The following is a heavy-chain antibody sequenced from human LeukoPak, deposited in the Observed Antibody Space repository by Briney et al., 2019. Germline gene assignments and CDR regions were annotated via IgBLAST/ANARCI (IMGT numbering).Heavy chain of an antibody. D-gene: IGHD1-26*01. CDR2: ISWNSGSI. CDR1: GFTFDDCA. V-gene: IGHV3-9*01. CDR3: AKDKGVGAANYYGMDV. Sequence: GRSLRLSCAASGFTFDDCAMHWVRQAPGKGLEWVSGISWNSGSIGYADSVKGRFTIPRDNAKNSLYLQMNSLRAEDTVLYYCAKDKGVGAANYYGMDVWGQGTTVTVSS. J-gene: IGHJ6*02.